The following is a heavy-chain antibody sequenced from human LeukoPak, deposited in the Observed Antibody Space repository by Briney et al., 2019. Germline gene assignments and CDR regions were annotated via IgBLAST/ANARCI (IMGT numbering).Heavy chain of an antibody. D-gene: IGHD3-10*01. V-gene: IGHV1-8*01. CDR2: MNPNSGNT. CDR3: ARGGFRTYYYGSGSYTT. Sequence: ASVKVSCKASGYTFTSYDINWVRQATGQGLEWMGWMNPNSGNTGYAQKFQGRVTMTRNTSISTAYMELSSLRSEDTAVYYCARGGFRTYYYGSGSYTTWGQGTLVTVSS. CDR1: GYTFTSYD. J-gene: IGHJ4*02.